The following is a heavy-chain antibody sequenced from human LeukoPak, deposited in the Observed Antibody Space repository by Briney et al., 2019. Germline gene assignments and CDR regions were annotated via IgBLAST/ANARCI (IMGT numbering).Heavy chain of an antibody. V-gene: IGHV3-48*03. CDR2: ISSSGSTI. CDR3: ARGPMLRGIIIRRSKSGYFDY. J-gene: IGHJ4*02. CDR1: GFIFNSYE. D-gene: IGHD3-10*01. Sequence: GGSLRLSCAASGFIFNSYEMNWVRQAPGKGLEWVSYISSSGSTIYYADSVKGRFTISRDNAKNSLYLQMNSLRAEDTAVYYCARGPMLRGIIIRRSKSGYFDYWGQGTLVTVSS.